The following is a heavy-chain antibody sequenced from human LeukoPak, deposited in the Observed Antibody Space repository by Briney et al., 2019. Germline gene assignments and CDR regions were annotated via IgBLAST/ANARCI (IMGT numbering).Heavy chain of an antibody. V-gene: IGHV1-8*01. CDR3: AKSASFPDRMGLIHPSSSSPYYYYYYMDV. D-gene: IGHD6-6*01. CDR1: GYTFTSYD. J-gene: IGHJ6*03. CDR2: MNPNSGNT. Sequence: ASVKVSCKASGYTFTSYDINWVRQATGQGLEWMGWMNPNSGNTGYAQKFQGSVTMTRNPSISTAYMELSSLRSEDTAVYYCAKSASFPDRMGLIHPSSSSPYYYYYYMDVWGKGTTVTVSS.